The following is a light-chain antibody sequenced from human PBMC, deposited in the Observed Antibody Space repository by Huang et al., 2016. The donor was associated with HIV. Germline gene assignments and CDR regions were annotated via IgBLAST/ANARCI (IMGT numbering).Light chain of an antibody. V-gene: IGKV6-21*02. J-gene: IGKJ2*01. CDR1: QNIGNS. Sequence: EIVLTQSPDFQSVTPKEKITITCRASQNIGNSLHWYQQKPDQSPQLLIKYASQTISGVPSRFSGSGSGTDFTLTINTPEAGDAATYYCHQSSSLPYTFGQGTKLEI. CDR2: YAS. CDR3: HQSSSLPYT.